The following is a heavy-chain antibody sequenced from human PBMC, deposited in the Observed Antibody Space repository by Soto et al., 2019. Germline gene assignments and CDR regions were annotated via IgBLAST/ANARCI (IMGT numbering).Heavy chain of an antibody. D-gene: IGHD5-12*01. CDR3: ARDIGGYDPSPYYYYRMDV. CDR1: GYTFTSYG. Sequence: ASVKGSCKASGYTFTSYGISWVRQAPGQGLEWMGWISAYNANTSYAQKLQGRVTMTTDTSTSAAYMELRSLRSDDTAVYYCARDIGGYDPSPYYYYRMDVWGQGTTVTVSS. J-gene: IGHJ6*02. CDR2: ISAYNANT. V-gene: IGHV1-18*01.